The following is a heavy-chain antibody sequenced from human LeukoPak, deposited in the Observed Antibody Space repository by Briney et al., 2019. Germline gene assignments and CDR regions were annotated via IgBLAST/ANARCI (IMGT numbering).Heavy chain of an antibody. D-gene: IGHD2-2*01. V-gene: IGHV4-59*01. J-gene: IGHJ5*02. CDR3: ARDLKGYCSSTSCENWFDP. CDR1: GGSISSYY. CDR2: IYYSGST. Sequence: SETLSLTCTVFGGSISSYYWSWIRQPPGKGLEWIGYIYYSGSTNYNPSLKSRVTISVDTSKNQFSLKLSSVTAADTAVYYCARDLKGYCSSTSCENWFDPWGQGTLVTVSS.